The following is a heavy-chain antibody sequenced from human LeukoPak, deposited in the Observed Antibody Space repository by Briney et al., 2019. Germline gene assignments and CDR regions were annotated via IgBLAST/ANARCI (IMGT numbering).Heavy chain of an antibody. CDR3: AKGRAYYYGSGSYYNEGEETIEYFQH. CDR2: AWYDGSNG. D-gene: IGHD3-10*01. Sequence: PGGSLRLSCAASGFSFSRYGMHWVRQAPGKGLEGVAVAWYDGSNGDYAESVKGRFTISRDSSKNTVYLQMNSLRAEDTAVYYCAKGRAYYYGSGSYYNEGEETIEYFQHWGQGTLVTVSS. J-gene: IGHJ1*01. V-gene: IGHV3-33*06. CDR1: GFSFSRYG.